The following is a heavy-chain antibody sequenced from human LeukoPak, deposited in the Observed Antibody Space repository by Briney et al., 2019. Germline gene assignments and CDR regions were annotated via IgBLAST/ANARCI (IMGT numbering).Heavy chain of an antibody. V-gene: IGHV3-64*04. J-gene: IGHJ4*02. CDR2: VSSNGGTT. D-gene: IGHD2-8*01. CDR3: VRGGYCTSGTCLFDY. CDR1: GFTFSSYA. Sequence: PGGSLRLSCSASGFTFSSYAMHWVRQAPGKGLEYVSAVSSNGGTTYYADSVKGRFTISRDNAKSSLYLQVNSLRAEDTAVYYCVRGGYCTSGTCLFDYWGLGTLVTVSS.